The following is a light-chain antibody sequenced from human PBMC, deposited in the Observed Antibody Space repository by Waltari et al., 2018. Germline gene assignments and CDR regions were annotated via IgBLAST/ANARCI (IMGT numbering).Light chain of an antibody. CDR1: QNINRK. CDR2: ETS. Sequence: EVVMTQSPGTLSASPGDRVTLSCRASQNINRKLALYRQRPDQAPRLLIYETSTRAVGTPPRFSGSGSGADFTLTITSLQSEDFAVYFCQQYDTWPRTFGQGTNLAI. J-gene: IGKJ2*01. CDR3: QQYDTWPRT. V-gene: IGKV3-15*01.